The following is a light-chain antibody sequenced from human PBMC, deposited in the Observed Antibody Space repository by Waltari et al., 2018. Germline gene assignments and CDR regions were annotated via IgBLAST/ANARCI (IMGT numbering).Light chain of an antibody. Sequence: QSALAQPASVSGSPGQSITISCTGTSSDIGKFNHVSWYQQHPDKAPKLIIFEDDKRPFGVSIRCSASTSGNTASLIIAGLQVDDEADYFCCSFAGDVTYVFGAVTKVTVL. J-gene: IGLJ1*01. V-gene: IGLV2-23*01. CDR1: SSDIGKFNH. CDR3: CSFAGDVTYV. CDR2: EDD.